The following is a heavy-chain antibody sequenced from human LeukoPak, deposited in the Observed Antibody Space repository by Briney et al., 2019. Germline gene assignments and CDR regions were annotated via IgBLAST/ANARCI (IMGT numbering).Heavy chain of an antibody. J-gene: IGHJ6*02. CDR2: IYYSGST. V-gene: IGHV4-59*01. CDR1: GCSISSYY. D-gene: IGHD3-9*01. CDR3: ARGRLSDYDILTGYPTPYYYYGMDV. Sequence: SETLSLTCTVSGCSISSYYWSWIRQPPGKGLEWIGYIYYSGSTNYNPSLKSRVTISVDTSKNQFSLKLSSVTAADTAVYYCARGRLSDYDILTGYPTPYYYYGMDVWGQGTTVTVSS.